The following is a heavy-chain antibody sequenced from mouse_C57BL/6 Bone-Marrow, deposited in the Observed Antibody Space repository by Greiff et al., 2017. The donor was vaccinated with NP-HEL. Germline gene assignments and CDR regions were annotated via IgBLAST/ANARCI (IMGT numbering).Heavy chain of an antibody. V-gene: IGHV8-8*01. CDR1: GFSLSTFGMG. J-gene: IGHJ4*01. Sequence: QVTLHVSGPGLSQPSQTLSLSCSFSGFSLSTFGMGVGWIRQPSGLGLEWLAHIWWDDDKYYNPALKSRLTTSKDTSKNQVFLKIANVDTADTATYYCARISELGPFFAMDYWGQGTSVTVSS. CDR2: IWWDDDK. D-gene: IGHD4-1*01. CDR3: ARISELGPFFAMDY.